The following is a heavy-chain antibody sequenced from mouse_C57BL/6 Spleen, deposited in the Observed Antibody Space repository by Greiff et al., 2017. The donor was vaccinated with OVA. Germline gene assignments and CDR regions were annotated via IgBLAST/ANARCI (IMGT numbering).Heavy chain of an antibody. D-gene: IGHD1-1*01. CDR3: ASGSSYYFDD. Sequence: QVQLQQPGTELVKPGASVKLSCKASGYTFTSYWMHWVKQRPGQGLEWIGNINPSNGGPNSNEKFKSTAQLTVDKSASTAYMQLSSLTSEDSADYYCASGSSYYFDDWGQGTTLTVSS. CDR2: INPSNGGP. V-gene: IGHV1-53*01. CDR1: GYTFTSYW. J-gene: IGHJ2*01.